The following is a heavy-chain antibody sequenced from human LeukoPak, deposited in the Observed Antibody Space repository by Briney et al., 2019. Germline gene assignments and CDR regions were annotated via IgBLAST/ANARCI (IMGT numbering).Heavy chain of an antibody. Sequence: GGSLRLPCAASGFTFSSHGMHWVRQTPGKGLEWVAVISYDGSNKYYVDSVKGRFTISRDNSKNTLYLQMNSLRVEDTAVYYCAKDFEMATVNYYFDYWGQGTLVTVSP. CDR3: AKDFEMATVNYYFDY. D-gene: IGHD5-24*01. CDR2: ISYDGSNK. V-gene: IGHV3-30*18. J-gene: IGHJ4*02. CDR1: GFTFSSHG.